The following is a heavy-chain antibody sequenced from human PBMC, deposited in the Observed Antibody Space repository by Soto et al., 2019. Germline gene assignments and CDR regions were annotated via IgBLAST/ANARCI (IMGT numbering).Heavy chain of an antibody. CDR1: WFSFDDSA. J-gene: IGHJ4*02. V-gene: IGHV3-23*01. Sequence: LRLSCAASWFSFDDSAITWVRQAAVKGLEWVSAISGSGDNTYYADSVKGRFTISRDNSKNTLYLQLNSLRAEDTALYYCAKGYYSGYDLAYFDYWGQGTLVTVSS. CDR2: ISGSGDNT. D-gene: IGHD5-12*01. CDR3: AKGYYSGYDLAYFDY.